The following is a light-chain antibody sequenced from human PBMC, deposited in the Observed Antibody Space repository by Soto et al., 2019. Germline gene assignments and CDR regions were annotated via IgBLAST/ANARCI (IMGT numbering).Light chain of an antibody. V-gene: IGKV3-15*01. CDR2: GAS. Sequence: IVMTQSPATLSVSPGERATLSCKASQSISSNVAWYQQKPGQAPRLLIYGASTRATGIPARLSGSGSGTDFTLTISSLQSEDFAVYFCQQRSNWPPTFGQGTKVDIK. J-gene: IGKJ1*01. CDR1: QSISSN. CDR3: QQRSNWPPT.